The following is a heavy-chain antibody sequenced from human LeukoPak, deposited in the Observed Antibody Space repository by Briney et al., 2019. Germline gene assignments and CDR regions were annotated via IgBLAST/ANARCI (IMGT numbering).Heavy chain of an antibody. J-gene: IGHJ4*02. CDR2: IYHSGST. V-gene: IGHV4-59*12. D-gene: IGHD4-23*01. CDR1: GGSISSYY. Sequence: PSETLSLTCTVSGGSISSYYWSWIRQPPGKGLEWIGYIYHSGSTYYNPSLKSRVTISVDRSKNQFSLKLSSVTAADTAVYYCARENGGTFDYWGQGTLVTVSS. CDR3: ARENGGTFDY.